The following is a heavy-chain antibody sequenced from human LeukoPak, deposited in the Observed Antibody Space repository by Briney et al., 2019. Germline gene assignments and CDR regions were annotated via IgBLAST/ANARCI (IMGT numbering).Heavy chain of an antibody. CDR1: GYTFTSYD. CDR2: MNPNSGNT. D-gene: IGHD2-2*01. V-gene: IGHV1-8*03. J-gene: IGHJ6*03. Sequence: GASVKVSCKASGYTFTSYDINWVRQATGQGLEWMGWMNPNSGNTGYAQKFQGRVTITRNTSISTAYMEMSSLRSEDTAVYYCARGVGDCSSTSCYLHYYYYYMDVWGKGTTVTVSS. CDR3: ARGVGDCSSTSCYLHYYYYYMDV.